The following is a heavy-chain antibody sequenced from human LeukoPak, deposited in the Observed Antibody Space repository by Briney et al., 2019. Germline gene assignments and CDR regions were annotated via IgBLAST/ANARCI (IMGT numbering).Heavy chain of an antibody. Sequence: GGSLRLSCAASGFTFSSYEMNWVRQAPRKGLEWVSYISTSGNSIHYADSVKGRFTISRDNAKNSLYLQMNSLRAEDTAVYYCARENDSTGYYYGLVDYWGQGTLVTVSS. J-gene: IGHJ4*02. CDR1: GFTFSSYE. CDR2: ISTSGNSI. V-gene: IGHV3-48*03. CDR3: ARENDSTGYYYGLVDY. D-gene: IGHD3-22*01.